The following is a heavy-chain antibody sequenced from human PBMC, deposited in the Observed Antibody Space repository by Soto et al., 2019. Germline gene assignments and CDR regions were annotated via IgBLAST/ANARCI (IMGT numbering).Heavy chain of an antibody. CDR1: GGSIDNSY. CDR3: ARGWIRYFDWPPGFDP. V-gene: IGHV4-59*01. CDR2: IYYSGST. Sequence: SETLSLTCSVSGGSIDNSYWSWIRQPPGKGLEWIGYIYYSGSTKYNPSLKSRVTISADTSKNQFFLKLSSVTAADTAVYYCARGWIRYFDWPPGFDPWGQGTRVTVSS. J-gene: IGHJ5*02. D-gene: IGHD3-9*01.